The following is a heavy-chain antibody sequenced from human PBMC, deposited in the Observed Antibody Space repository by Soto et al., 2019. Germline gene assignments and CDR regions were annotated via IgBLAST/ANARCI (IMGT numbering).Heavy chain of an antibody. D-gene: IGHD1-26*01. J-gene: IGHJ3*02. Sequence: EVQLVESGGGLVQPGGSLRLSCAASGFTVNSNYMSWVRQAPGKGLEWVSVIYSGGGTYYADSVKGRFIISRDSSKNMLYIHMNSLRDEDTAVYYCVGDLWVPRASDIWGQGRMVTVSS. V-gene: IGHV3-66*01. CDR2: IYSGGGT. CDR3: VGDLWVPRASDI. CDR1: GFTVNSNY.